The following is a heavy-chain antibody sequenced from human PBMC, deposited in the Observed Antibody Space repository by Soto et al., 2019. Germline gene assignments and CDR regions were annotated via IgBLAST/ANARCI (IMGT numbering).Heavy chain of an antibody. V-gene: IGHV5-51*01. CDR3: ARCLFLTRIGFYIDY. CDR2: VYPSDSDA. CDR1: GYTFTNYW. J-gene: IGHJ4*02. Sequence: GESLKISCKGSGYTFTNYWIGWVRQMPGKGLEWMGIVYPSDSDARYTPSFQGRVTISADKSTSTAYLQWSRLEASDTAIYYCARCLFLTRIGFYIDYWGLGTLVTVSS. D-gene: IGHD3-9*01.